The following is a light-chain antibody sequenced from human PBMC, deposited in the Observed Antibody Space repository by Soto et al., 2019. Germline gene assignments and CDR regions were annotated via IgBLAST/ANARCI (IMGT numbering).Light chain of an antibody. CDR1: SSDVGGYNY. CDR2: DVS. Sequence: ALTQPRSVSGSPGQSVTISCTGTSSDVGGYNYVSWYQQHPGEAPRLMIYDVSKRPSGVPDRFSGSKSGNTASLTISGLQAEDEADYYCCSYAGSYTFYVFGIGTKVTVL. J-gene: IGLJ1*01. CDR3: CSYAGSYTFYV. V-gene: IGLV2-11*01.